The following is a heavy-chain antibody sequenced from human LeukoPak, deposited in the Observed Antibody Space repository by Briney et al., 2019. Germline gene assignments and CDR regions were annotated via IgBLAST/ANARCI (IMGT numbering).Heavy chain of an antibody. Sequence: GESLRLSCAASGFTFSSYAMSWVRQAPGKGLEWVSAISGSGGSTYYADSVKGRFTISRDSSKSTLYLQMNSLRAEDTAVYYCAKVAVAGKKYYFDYWGHGTLVTVSS. CDR3: AKVAVAGKKYYFDY. V-gene: IGHV3-23*01. CDR2: ISGSGGST. D-gene: IGHD6-19*01. CDR1: GFTFSSYA. J-gene: IGHJ4*01.